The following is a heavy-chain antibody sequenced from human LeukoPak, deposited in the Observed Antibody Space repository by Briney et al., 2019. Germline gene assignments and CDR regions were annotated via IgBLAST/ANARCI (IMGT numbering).Heavy chain of an antibody. Sequence: PSETLSLTCTVSGGSISSYYWSWIRQPPGKGLEWIGYINYSGSTYYNPSLKSRVTISVDTSKNQFSLKLSSVTAADTAVYYCASRIAAAGYYYYYGMDVWGQGTTVTVSS. D-gene: IGHD6-13*01. CDR3: ASRIAAAGYYYYYGMDV. CDR2: INYSGST. J-gene: IGHJ6*02. CDR1: GGSISSYY. V-gene: IGHV4-59*08.